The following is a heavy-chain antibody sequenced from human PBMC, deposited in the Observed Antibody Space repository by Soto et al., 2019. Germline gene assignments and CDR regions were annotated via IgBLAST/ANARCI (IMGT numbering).Heavy chain of an antibody. CDR2: FHYSGRT. J-gene: IGHJ4*02. Sequence: PSETLSLTCTVSGSSISSSVYHWVWIRQPPGKGLGWIGSFHYSGRTYSNPSLQSRVTISVDASKNQFSLRLSSVTAADTAVYYCARHSSGGNYYGGYYFDHWSQGTLVTVSS. V-gene: IGHV4-39*01. CDR1: GSSISSSVYH. CDR3: ARHSSGGNYYGGYYFDH. D-gene: IGHD1-26*01.